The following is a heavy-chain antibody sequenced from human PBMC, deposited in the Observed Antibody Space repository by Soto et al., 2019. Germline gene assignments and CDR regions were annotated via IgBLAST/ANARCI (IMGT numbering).Heavy chain of an antibody. V-gene: IGHV3-43D*04. CDR1: GTDFEDHA. CDR3: AKTLYYYDSRPLGH. J-gene: IGHJ4*02. D-gene: IGHD3-22*01. CDR2: TNSDGTDS. Sequence: SLILSCAAPGTDFEDHAMHWLRQVPGKGLEWVSLTNSDGTDSYYVDSVKGRFTISRDNAKTTLYLRMGRLRPEDTALYFCAKTLYYYDSRPLGHWGQGTLVTV.